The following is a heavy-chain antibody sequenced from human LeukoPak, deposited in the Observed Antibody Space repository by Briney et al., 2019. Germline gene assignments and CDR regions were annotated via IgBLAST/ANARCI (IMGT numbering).Heavy chain of an antibody. Sequence: SETLSLTCAVYGGSFSGYYLSWIRQPPGKGLEWIGEINHSGSTNYNPSLKSRVTISVDTSKNQFSLKLSSVTAADTAVYYCARGGITMMVVAMGNWFDPWGQGTLVTVSS. V-gene: IGHV4-34*01. J-gene: IGHJ5*02. CDR2: INHSGST. CDR3: ARGGITMMVVAMGNWFDP. CDR1: GGSFSGYY. D-gene: IGHD3-22*01.